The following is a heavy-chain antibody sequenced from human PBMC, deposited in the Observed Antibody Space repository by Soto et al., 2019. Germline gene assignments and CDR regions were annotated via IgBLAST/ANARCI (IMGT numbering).Heavy chain of an antibody. J-gene: IGHJ4*02. CDR1: GGSVSSGSYY. V-gene: IGHV4-61*01. D-gene: IGHD5-12*01. Sequence: PSETLSLTCTVSGGSVSSGSYYWTWIRQPPGKGLEWIGYIYSSGSTLYNPSLKSRVIISVDTSMNQFSLKLSSVTAADTAVYYCARDSLALFDSWGQGTLVTVSS. CDR3: ARDSLALFDS. CDR2: IYSSGST.